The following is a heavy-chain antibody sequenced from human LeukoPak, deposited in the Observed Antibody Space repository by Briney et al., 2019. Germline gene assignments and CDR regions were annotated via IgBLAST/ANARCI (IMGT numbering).Heavy chain of an antibody. CDR2: IYTSGST. D-gene: IGHD3-22*01. Sequence: SKTLSLTCTVSGGSISSYYWSWIRQPAGKGLEWIGRIYTSGSTNYNPSLKSRVTMSVDTSKNQFSLKLSSVTAADTAVYYCAREIPSITMIVVAFDYWGQGTLVTVSS. V-gene: IGHV4-4*07. CDR1: GGSISSYY. CDR3: AREIPSITMIVVAFDY. J-gene: IGHJ4*02.